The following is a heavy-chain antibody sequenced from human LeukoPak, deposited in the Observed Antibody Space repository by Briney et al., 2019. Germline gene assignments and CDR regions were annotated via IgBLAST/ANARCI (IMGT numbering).Heavy chain of an antibody. D-gene: IGHD6-13*01. V-gene: IGHV3-7*01. Sequence: PGGSLRLSCAASGFTFSSYWMSWVRQAPGKGLEWVANIKQDGSEKYYVDSVKGRFTISRDNAKNSLYLQMNSLRAEDTAVYYCPRVMRSSWYVYYYMDVWGKGTTVTVSS. CDR1: GFTFSSYW. J-gene: IGHJ6*03. CDR3: PRVMRSSWYVYYYMDV. CDR2: IKQDGSEK.